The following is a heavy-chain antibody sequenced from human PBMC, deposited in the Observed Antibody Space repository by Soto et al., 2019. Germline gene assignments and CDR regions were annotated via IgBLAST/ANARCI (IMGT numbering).Heavy chain of an antibody. CDR2: ISGSGGST. Sequence: GGSLRLSCAASGFTFSSYAMSWVRQAPGKGLEWVSAISGSGGSTYYADSVKGRFTISRDNSKNTLYLQMNSLRAEDTAVYYCAMRDSSGWYPSYFDYWGQGTLVTVSS. D-gene: IGHD6-19*01. J-gene: IGHJ4*02. CDR1: GFTFSSYA. V-gene: IGHV3-23*01. CDR3: AMRDSSGWYPSYFDY.